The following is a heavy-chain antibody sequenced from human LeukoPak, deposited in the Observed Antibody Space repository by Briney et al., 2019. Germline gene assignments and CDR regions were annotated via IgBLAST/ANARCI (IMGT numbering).Heavy chain of an antibody. V-gene: IGHV3-21*01. CDR2: ISSSSSYI. Sequence: GGSLRLSCAASGFTFSSYSMNWVRQAPGKGLEWVSSISSSSSYIYYADSVKGRFTISRDNAKNSLYLQMNSLRAEDTAVYYCARGLYGSGSTERFDYWGQGTLVTVSS. CDR3: ARGLYGSGSTERFDY. J-gene: IGHJ4*02. D-gene: IGHD6-19*01. CDR1: GFTFSSYS.